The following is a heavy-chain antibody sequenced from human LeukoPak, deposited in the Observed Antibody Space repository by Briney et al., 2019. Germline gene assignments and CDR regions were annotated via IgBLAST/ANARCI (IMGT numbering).Heavy chain of an antibody. D-gene: IGHD3-10*01. Sequence: SETLSLTCTVSGGSISSYYWSWIRQPPGKGLEWIGYIYYSGSTNYNPSLKSRVTISVDTSKNQFSLKLSSVTVADTAVYYCASAGDYYYGMDVWGQGTTVTVSS. CDR2: IYYSGST. CDR1: GGSISSYY. CDR3: ASAGDYYYGMDV. V-gene: IGHV4-59*01. J-gene: IGHJ6*02.